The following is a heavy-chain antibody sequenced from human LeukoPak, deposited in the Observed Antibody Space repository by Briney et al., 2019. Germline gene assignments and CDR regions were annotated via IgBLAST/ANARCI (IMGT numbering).Heavy chain of an antibody. V-gene: IGHV4-34*01. CDR1: GGSFSGYY. CDR2: INHSGST. Sequence: SETLSLTCAVYGGSFSGYYWSWIRQPPGKGLEWIGEINHSGSTNYNPSLKSRVTISVDTSKNQFSLKLSSVTAADTAVYYCARGNYYAYSDYWGQGTLVTVSS. D-gene: IGHD3-10*01. J-gene: IGHJ4*02. CDR3: ARGNYYAYSDY.